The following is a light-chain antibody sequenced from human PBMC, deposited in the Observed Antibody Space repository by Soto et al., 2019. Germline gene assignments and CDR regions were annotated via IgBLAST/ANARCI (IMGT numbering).Light chain of an antibody. V-gene: IGKV3-20*01. CDR1: QSLNTNY. Sequence: EIALTQSPGTLSLSPGERATLSCRASQSLNTNYLAWYQQKPGQAPRLLIYGASSRATDIPDRFSGSGSGTDFTLTSSRLEPEDFAVYYCHQYDDSPRTFGQGTKVDI. CDR2: GAS. J-gene: IGKJ1*01. CDR3: HQYDDSPRT.